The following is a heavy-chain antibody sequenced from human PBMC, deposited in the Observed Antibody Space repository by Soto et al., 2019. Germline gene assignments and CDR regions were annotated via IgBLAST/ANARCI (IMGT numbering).Heavy chain of an antibody. J-gene: IGHJ6*02. Sequence: QVQLVQSGAEVKKPGSSVRVSCKASGTIFSSYTISWVRQAPEQGLEWMGRIIPSLGETNSAQKFQGRVTLTADKSTNTAYMELNSLRLEDTALYYCARGLGGRMDDWGQGTTVTVSS. CDR2: IIPSLGET. CDR1: GTIFSSYT. V-gene: IGHV1-69*08. CDR3: ARGLGGRMDD. D-gene: IGHD3-16*01.